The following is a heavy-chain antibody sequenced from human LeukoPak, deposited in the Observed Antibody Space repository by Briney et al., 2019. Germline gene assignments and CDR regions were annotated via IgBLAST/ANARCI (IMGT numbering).Heavy chain of an antibody. Sequence: SQTLSLTCAVSGGSISSGGYSWSWIRQPPGKGLEWIGYIYYTGSTNYNPSLKSRVTISGGTSKNQFSLRLSSVTAADTAVYYCARASYSYDINGWVPFDYRGQGTLVTVSS. CDR1: GGSISSGGYS. CDR2: IYYTGST. D-gene: IGHD3-22*01. CDR3: ARASYSYDINGWVPFDY. V-gene: IGHV4-30-4*07. J-gene: IGHJ4*02.